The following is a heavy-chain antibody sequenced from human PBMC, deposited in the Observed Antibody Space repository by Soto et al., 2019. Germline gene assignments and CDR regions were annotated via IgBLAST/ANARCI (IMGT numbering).Heavy chain of an antibody. D-gene: IGHD4-4*01. V-gene: IGHV3-74*01. Sequence: GGSLRLSCVASGFTFSSDWMHWVRQAPGKGLVWVSRINSDGSSTSYADSVKGRFTIARDNAKNTLYLQMNSLRAEDTAVYYCARDGPTARYYFDDWGQGTLVTVSS. CDR1: GFTFSSDW. CDR3: ARDGPTARYYFDD. J-gene: IGHJ4*02. CDR2: INSDGSST.